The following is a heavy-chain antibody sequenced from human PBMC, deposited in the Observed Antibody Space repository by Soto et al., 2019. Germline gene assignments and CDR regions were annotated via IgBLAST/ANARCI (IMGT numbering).Heavy chain of an antibody. CDR2: INPDGSAQ. Sequence: EVQLVESGGGLVQPGGSLRLSCAASGFTFSTSWVNWVRQAPGKGLEWVANINPDGSAQYYVDSVKGRFTISRDNAKNSLFLQMNSLRPDDMAVYYYTRISRGPPSDHWVQGTLVTVTS. J-gene: IGHJ4*02. CDR1: GFTFSTSW. CDR3: TRISRGPPSDH. D-gene: IGHD3-10*01. V-gene: IGHV3-7*03.